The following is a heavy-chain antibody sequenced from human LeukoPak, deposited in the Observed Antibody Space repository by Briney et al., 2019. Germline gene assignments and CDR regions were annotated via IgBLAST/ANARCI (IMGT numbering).Heavy chain of an antibody. CDR2: ISDFVDNT. CDR1: GFTFSSYA. D-gene: IGHD2-8*01. CDR3: AKGKINHNGAFDA. J-gene: IGHJ3*01. V-gene: IGHV3-23*01. Sequence: TGGSLRLSCAASGFTFSSYAMSWVRQAPGKGLEWVSSISDFVDNTYYADSVKGRFTISRDNSEKSLYLQMSSLRVEDTAVYYCAKGKINHNGAFDAWGQGTRVTVSS.